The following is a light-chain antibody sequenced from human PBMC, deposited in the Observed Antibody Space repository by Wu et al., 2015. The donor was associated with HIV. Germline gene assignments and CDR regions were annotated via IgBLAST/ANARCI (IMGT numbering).Light chain of an antibody. Sequence: SASXGDRVTITCGPVEILIRGWAWYQQRPGTAPKXLIYKASVLENGVPSRFSGGGSGTEFTLTISSLQPDDFATYYCQQYNFYSRTFGQGTKVEVK. V-gene: IGKV1-5*03. CDR1: EILIRG. CDR3: QQYNFYSRT. CDR2: KAS. J-gene: IGKJ1*01.